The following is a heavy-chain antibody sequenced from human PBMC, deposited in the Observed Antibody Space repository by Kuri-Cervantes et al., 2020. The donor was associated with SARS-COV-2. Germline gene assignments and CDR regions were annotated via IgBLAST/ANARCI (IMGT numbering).Heavy chain of an antibody. J-gene: IGHJ4*02. CDR3: TTSITGTPFDY. CDR1: GFTVSSNY. CDR2: IKSKTDGGTT. V-gene: IGHV3-15*01. Sequence: GGSLRLSCAASGFTVSSNYMSWVRQAPGKGLEWVGRIKSKTDGGTTDYGAHVKGRFTISRDDSKNTLYLKMNSLKPEDTAVYYCTTSITGTPFDYWGQGTLVTVSS. D-gene: IGHD1-20*01.